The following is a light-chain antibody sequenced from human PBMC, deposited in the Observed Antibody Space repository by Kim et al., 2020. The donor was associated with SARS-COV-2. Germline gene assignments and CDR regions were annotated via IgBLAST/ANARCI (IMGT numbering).Light chain of an antibody. J-gene: IGKJ1*01. Sequence: SVGDRVTITFRASQSISSYLNWYQQKPGKAPKLLIYAASSLQSAVSSRFSGSGSGTDFTLTISSLQPEDFASYYCQQSYSTPPRTFGQGTKVDIK. CDR3: QQSYSTPPRT. CDR2: AAS. V-gene: IGKV1-39*01. CDR1: QSISSY.